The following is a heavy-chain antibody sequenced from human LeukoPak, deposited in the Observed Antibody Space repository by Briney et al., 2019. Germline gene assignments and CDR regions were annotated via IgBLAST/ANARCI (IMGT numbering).Heavy chain of an antibody. J-gene: IGHJ4*02. CDR2: IYHSGST. CDR3: AREKFNYDLLHYFDY. V-gene: IGHV4-38-2*02. Sequence: SETLSLTCTVSGYSISSEYYWDWIRQPLGKGLEWIGSIYHSGSTYYNPSLKSRVTISLDTSKNQFSLKLSSVTAADTAVYYCAREKFNYDLLHYFDYWGQGTLVTVSS. D-gene: IGHD3-16*01. CDR1: GYSISSEYY.